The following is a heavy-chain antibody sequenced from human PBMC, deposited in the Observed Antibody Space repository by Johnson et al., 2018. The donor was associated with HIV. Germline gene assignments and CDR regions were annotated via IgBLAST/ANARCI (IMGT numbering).Heavy chain of an antibody. CDR2: ISYHGTNK. CDR1: GFTFSRYA. V-gene: IGHV3-30-3*01. J-gene: IGHJ3*02. D-gene: IGHD2-15*01. Sequence: QVQLVESGGGVVQPGRSLRLSCAASGFTFSRYAMHWVRQAPGKGLELVAVISYHGTNKYYADSVKGRFTISRDKSKNTLYLQLNSLRAEDTAVYHCARERYGSQAIDAFDIWGQGTMVTVSS. CDR3: ARERYGSQAIDAFDI.